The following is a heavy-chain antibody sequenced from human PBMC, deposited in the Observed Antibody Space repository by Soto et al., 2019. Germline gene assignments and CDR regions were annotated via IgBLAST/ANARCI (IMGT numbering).Heavy chain of an antibody. J-gene: IGHJ4*02. V-gene: IGHV1-69*02. CDR1: GDTFSFYT. CDR2: INPIVSMS. D-gene: IGHD3-10*01. CDR3: AASYGSGYRAFDY. Sequence: QVQLVQSGTEVKKPGSSVKVSCKASGDTFSFYTINWVRQAPGLGLEWVGRINPIVSMSNYAQKFQGRVAMTAHKSTTTAYMELTSLRSDDTAMYFSAASYGSGYRAFDYWGQGALGSVSS.